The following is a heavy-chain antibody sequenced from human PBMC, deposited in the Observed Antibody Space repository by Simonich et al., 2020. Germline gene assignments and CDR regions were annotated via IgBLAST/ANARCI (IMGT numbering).Heavy chain of an antibody. CDR2: ISGSGGST. V-gene: IGHV3-23*01. CDR1: GFTFSSYA. D-gene: IGHD1-26*01. Sequence: EVQLLESGGGLVQPGGSLRLSCAASGFTFSSYAMSWVRQAPGEGVEWVSAISGSGGSTYYADSVKGRFTISRDNSKNTLYLQMNSLRAEDTAVYYCAKDSSLVGATDWFDPWGQGTLVTVSS. CDR3: AKDSSLVGATDWFDP. J-gene: IGHJ5*02.